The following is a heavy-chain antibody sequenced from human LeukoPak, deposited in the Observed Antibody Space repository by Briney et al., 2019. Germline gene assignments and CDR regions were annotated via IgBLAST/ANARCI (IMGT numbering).Heavy chain of an antibody. CDR1: GFTFSSYA. J-gene: IGHJ2*01. CDR2: ISGSGGST. Sequence: GGSLRLSCAASGFTFSSYAMSWVRQAPGKGLEWGSAISGSGGSTYYADSVKGRFTISRDSSKNTLFLHMNTLRAEDTAIYYCAKDRTVGASYWYFDLWGRGTLVTVSS. V-gene: IGHV3-23*01. CDR3: AKDRTVGASYWYFDL. D-gene: IGHD1-26*01.